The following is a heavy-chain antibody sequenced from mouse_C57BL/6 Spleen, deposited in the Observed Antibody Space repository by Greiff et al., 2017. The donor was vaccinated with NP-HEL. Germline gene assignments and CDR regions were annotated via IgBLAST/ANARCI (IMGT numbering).Heavy chain of an antibody. CDR3: TTNFDV. V-gene: IGHV14-4*01. CDR2: IDPENGDT. CDR1: GFNIKDDY. J-gene: IGHJ1*03. Sequence: EVQGVESGAELVRPGASVKLSCTASGFNIKDDYMHWVKQRPEQGLEWIGWIDPENGDTEYASKFQGKATITADTSSNTAYLQLSSLTSEDTAVYYCTTNFDVWGTGTTVTVSS.